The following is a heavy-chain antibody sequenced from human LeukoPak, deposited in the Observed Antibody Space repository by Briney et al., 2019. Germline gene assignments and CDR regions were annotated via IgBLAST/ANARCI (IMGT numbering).Heavy chain of an antibody. CDR3: ARTVTTTHFDY. CDR1: GGSISSSGYS. V-gene: IGHV4-30-2*01. J-gene: IGHJ4*02. CDR2: IYHSGGT. D-gene: IGHD4-11*01. Sequence: SETLSLTCAVSGGSISSSGYSWSWIRQPPGKGLEWMGYIYHSGGTYYNPSLKSRVTISVDRSSNQFSLKLTSVTAADTAVYYCARTVTTTHFDYWGQGALVTVSS.